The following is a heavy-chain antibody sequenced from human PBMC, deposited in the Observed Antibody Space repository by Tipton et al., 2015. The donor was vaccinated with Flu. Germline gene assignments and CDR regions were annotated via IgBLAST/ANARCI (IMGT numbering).Heavy chain of an antibody. CDR3: ARDPLIVEATSVDWFDP. CDR2: VYHTGST. J-gene: IGHJ5*02. CDR1: GGSINNNDYY. Sequence: GLVKPSETLSLTCSVSGGSINNNDYYWGWIRQPPGKGLEWIGSVYHTGSTYYNPSLRSRVTIPIDTSKSQFSLNLASVTAADTAVYYCARDPLIVEATSVDWFDPWGQGTLVTVSS. V-gene: IGHV4-39*07. D-gene: IGHD1-26*01.